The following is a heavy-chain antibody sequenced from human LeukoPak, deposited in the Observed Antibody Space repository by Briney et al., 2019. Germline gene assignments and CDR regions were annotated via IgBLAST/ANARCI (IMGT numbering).Heavy chain of an antibody. CDR2: IYTNGRT. Sequence: GSLRLSCVESGFIFKSYGMNWVRQAPGKGLEWVSGIYTNGRTRYADFVNGRFTISRDNSKNTLFLQMHSLRVEDTAVYYCAHLVWEYVGGLDPRGQGTTVTVSS. D-gene: IGHD1-26*01. CDR3: AHLVWEYVGGLDP. CDR1: GFIFKSYG. V-gene: IGHV3-23*05. J-gene: IGHJ6*02.